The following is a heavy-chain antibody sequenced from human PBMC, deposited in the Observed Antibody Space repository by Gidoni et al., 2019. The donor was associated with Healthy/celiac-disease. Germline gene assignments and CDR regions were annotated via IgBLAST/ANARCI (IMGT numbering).Heavy chain of an antibody. J-gene: IGHJ4*02. Sequence: QVQLQQWGAGLLQPSETLSLTCAVYGGSFSGYYWSWIRQPPGKGLEWIGEINHSGSTNYNPSLKSRVTISVDTSKNQFSLKLSSVTAADTAVCYCARVKAVGASGGPFDYWGQGTLVTVSS. CDR3: ARVKAVGASGGPFDY. CDR2: INHSGST. D-gene: IGHD1-26*01. V-gene: IGHV4-34*01. CDR1: GGSFSGYY.